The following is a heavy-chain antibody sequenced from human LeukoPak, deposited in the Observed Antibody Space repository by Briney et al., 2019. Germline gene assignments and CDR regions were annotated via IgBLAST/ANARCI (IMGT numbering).Heavy chain of an antibody. CDR1: GLTFSSSV. V-gene: IGHV3-30*18. CDR2: ISYDGSNK. Sequence: GGSLRLSCAASGLTFSSSVIHWVRQGPGKGLEWVAVISYDGSNKYYADSVKGRFTISRDNSKNTLYLQMHSLRAEDTAVYYCANTLVGATTVLDYWGQGTLVTVSS. J-gene: IGHJ4*02. D-gene: IGHD1-26*01. CDR3: ANTLVGATTVLDY.